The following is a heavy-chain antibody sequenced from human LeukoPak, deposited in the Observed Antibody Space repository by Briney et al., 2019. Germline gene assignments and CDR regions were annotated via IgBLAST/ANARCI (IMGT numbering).Heavy chain of an antibody. J-gene: IGHJ5*02. CDR1: GYTFTGYY. CDR2: INPNSGGT. V-gene: IGHV1-2*02. D-gene: IGHD3-3*01. Sequence: ASVKVSCTASGYTFTGYYMHWVRQAPGQGLEWMGWINPNSGGTNYAQKFQGRVTMTRDTSISTAYMELSRLRSDDTAVYYCARDLPFYDFWSGYYTGWFDPWGQGTLVTVSS. CDR3: ARDLPFYDFWSGYYTGWFDP.